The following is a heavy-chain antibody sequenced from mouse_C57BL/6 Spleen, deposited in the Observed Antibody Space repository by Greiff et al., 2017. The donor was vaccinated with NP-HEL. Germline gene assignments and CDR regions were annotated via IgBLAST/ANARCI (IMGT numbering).Heavy chain of an antibody. V-gene: IGHV1-69*01. CDR3: ARLRYWYFDV. J-gene: IGHJ1*03. Sequence: VQLKQPGAELVMPGASVKLSCKASGYTFTSYWMHWVKQRPGQGLEWIGEIDPSDSYTNYNQKFKGKSTLTVDKSSSTAYMQLSSLTSEDAAVYYCARLRYWYFDVWGTGTTVTVSS. CDR1: GYTFTSYW. D-gene: IGHD1-1*01. CDR2: IDPSDSYT.